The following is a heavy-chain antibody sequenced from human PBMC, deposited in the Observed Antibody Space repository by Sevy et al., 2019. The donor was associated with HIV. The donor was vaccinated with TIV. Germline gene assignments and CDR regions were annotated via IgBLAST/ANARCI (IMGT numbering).Heavy chain of an antibody. Sequence: GGSLRLSCAISGFTVNDKYIIWVRQAPGKGLEWVSVIFSSGSTYYAESAKGRFTITRDNSKNTVDLQMNSVRAEDTTVYYCVSIFLSYRSGWSYFDYWGQGTLVIVSS. D-gene: IGHD6-19*01. CDR2: IFSSGST. CDR3: VSIFLSYRSGWSYFDY. CDR1: GFTVNDKY. J-gene: IGHJ4*02. V-gene: IGHV3-66*02.